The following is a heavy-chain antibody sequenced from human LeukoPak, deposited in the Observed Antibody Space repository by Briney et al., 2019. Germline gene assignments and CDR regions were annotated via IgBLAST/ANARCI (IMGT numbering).Heavy chain of an antibody. CDR2: IYPGNSDP. V-gene: IGHV5-51*01. CDR1: GNSLLNDA. D-gene: IGHD2-15*01. J-gene: IGHJ3*02. Sequence: GESLKISCEASGNSLLNDAVGWVRQMPGKGLEWMGIIYPGNSDPTYSPSFQGQVTISADKSIRTAYLQWRSLKASDTAVYYCAMSGGRVPLQDDVFDIWGQGTMVTVSS. CDR3: AMSGGRVPLQDDVFDI.